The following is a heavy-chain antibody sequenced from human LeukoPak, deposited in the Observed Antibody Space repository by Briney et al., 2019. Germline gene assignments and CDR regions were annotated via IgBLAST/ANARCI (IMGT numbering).Heavy chain of an antibody. CDR3: ARVVPPTTVVTPFRNWFDP. V-gene: IGHV4-31*03. CDR1: GGSISSGGYY. D-gene: IGHD4-17*01. J-gene: IGHJ5*02. CDR2: IYYSGST. Sequence: PSETLSLTCTVSGGSISSGGYYWSWIRQHPGKGLEWIGYIYYSGSTYYNPSLKSRVTISVDTSKNQFSLKLSSVTAADTAVYYCARVVPPTTVVTPFRNWFDPWGQGTLVTVSS.